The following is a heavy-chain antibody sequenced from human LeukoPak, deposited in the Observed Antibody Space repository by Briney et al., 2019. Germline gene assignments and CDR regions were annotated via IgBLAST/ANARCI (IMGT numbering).Heavy chain of an antibody. CDR1: GYSFTSYW. CDR2: IYPGDSDT. D-gene: IGHD6-13*01. Sequence: GESLKISCKGSGYSFTSYWIGWVRQMPGKGLEWMGIIYPGDSDTRYSPSFQDQVTISADKSISTAYLQWSSLKASDTAMYYCARARGSSWYGHYFDYWGQGTLVTVSS. CDR3: ARARGSSWYGHYFDY. J-gene: IGHJ4*02. V-gene: IGHV5-51*01.